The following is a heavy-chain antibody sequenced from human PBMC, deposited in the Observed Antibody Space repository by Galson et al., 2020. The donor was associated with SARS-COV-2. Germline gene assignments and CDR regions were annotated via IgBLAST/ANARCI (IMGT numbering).Heavy chain of an antibody. D-gene: IGHD3-22*01. CDR1: GYTFTSYG. Sequence: ASVKVSCKASGYTFTSYGISWVRQAPGQGLEWMGWISAYNGNTNYAQKLQGRVTMTTDTSTSTAYMELRSLRSDDTAVYYCARYSINYYDSRCHLDYYYYGMDVWGQGTTVTVSS. J-gene: IGHJ6*02. CDR2: ISAYNGNT. CDR3: ARYSINYYDSRCHLDYYYYGMDV. V-gene: IGHV1-18*04.